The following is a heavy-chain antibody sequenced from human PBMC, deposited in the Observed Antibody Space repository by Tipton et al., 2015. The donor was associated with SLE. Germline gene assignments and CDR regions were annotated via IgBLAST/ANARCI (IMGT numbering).Heavy chain of an antibody. J-gene: IGHJ3*02. CDR3: TRGWIRMRIDAFDI. D-gene: IGHD5-18*01. CDR1: GFTFNSYA. Sequence: SLRLSCAASGFTFNSYAVHWVRQAPGKGLEWVAVISYDGSTKYYTDSVKGRFTISRDNSKNTLYLQMNSLKTEDTAVYYCTRGWIRMRIDAFDIWGQGTMVTVSS. V-gene: IGHV3-30*04. CDR2: ISYDGSTK.